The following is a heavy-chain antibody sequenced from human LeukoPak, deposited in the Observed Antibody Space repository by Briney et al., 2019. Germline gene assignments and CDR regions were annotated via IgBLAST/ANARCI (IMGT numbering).Heavy chain of an antibody. CDR1: GLTFSNYA. CDR3: ARDIYFYGDYVIDY. Sequence: GGSLRLSCAASGLTFSNYAMHWVRQAPGKGLEWVVVIWYDGSNKYYADSVKGRFTISRDNSKNTLYLQMNSLRAEDTAVYYCARDIYFYGDYVIDYWGQGTLVTVSS. CDR2: IWYDGSNK. V-gene: IGHV3-33*01. D-gene: IGHD4-17*01. J-gene: IGHJ4*02.